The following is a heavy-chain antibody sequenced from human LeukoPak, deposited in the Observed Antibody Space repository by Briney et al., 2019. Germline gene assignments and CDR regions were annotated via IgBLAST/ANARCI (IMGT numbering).Heavy chain of an antibody. Sequence: ASVKVSCKASGYTFTSYDINWVRQATGQGLEWMGWMNPNSGNTGYAQKFQGRVTITRNTSISTAYMELSSLRSDDTAVYYCARVGSPNDAFDIWGQGTMVTVSS. CDR1: GYTFTSYD. CDR2: MNPNSGNT. J-gene: IGHJ3*02. D-gene: IGHD2-15*01. V-gene: IGHV1-8*03. CDR3: ARVGSPNDAFDI.